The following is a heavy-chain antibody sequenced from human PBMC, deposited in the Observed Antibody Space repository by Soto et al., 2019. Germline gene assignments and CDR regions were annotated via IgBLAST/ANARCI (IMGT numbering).Heavy chain of an antibody. V-gene: IGHV1-69*01. CDR2: IIPIFGTA. D-gene: IGHD6-19*01. CDR3: AREKELAVAGTTTHFDY. Sequence: QVQLVQSGAEVKKPGSSVKVSCKASGGTFSSYAISWVRQAPGQGLEWMGGIIPIFGTANYAEKFQGRVTITADESTSRAYMELSSLRSEDTAVYYCAREKELAVAGTTTHFDYWGQGTLVTVSS. J-gene: IGHJ4*02. CDR1: GGTFSSYA.